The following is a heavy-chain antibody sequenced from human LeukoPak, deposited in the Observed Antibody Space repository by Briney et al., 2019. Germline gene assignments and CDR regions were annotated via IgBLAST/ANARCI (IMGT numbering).Heavy chain of an antibody. J-gene: IGHJ4*02. CDR2: MNPNSGNT. D-gene: IGHD2-2*01. CDR1: GYTFTSYD. V-gene: IGHV1-8*01. CDR3: ARGAFQLLLLLY. Sequence: ASVKVSCKASGYTFTSYDIDWVRQATGQGLEWMGWMNPNSGNTGYAQKFQGRVTMTRNTSISTAYMELSSLRSEDTAVYYCARGAFQLLLLLYWGQGTLVTVSS.